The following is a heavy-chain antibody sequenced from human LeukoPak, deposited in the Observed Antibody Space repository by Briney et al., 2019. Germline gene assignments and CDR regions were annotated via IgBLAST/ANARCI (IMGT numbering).Heavy chain of an antibody. V-gene: IGHV3-21*01. CDR1: GFTFSDYS. CDR3: VRDFMGMGGTTAYLHH. J-gene: IGHJ1*01. D-gene: IGHD1-1*01. CDR2: ISRSSRHV. Sequence: GGSLRLSCAASGFTFSDYSMNWVRQAPGKGLEWVSSISRSSRHVYYAGSVKGRFTISRDNAKNSLFLQMNSLRAEDMAVYYCVRDFMGMGGTTAYLHHWGQGTLVTVSS.